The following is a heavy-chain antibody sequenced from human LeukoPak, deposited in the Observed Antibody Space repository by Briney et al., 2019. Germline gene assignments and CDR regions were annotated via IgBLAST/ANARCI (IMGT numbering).Heavy chain of an antibody. CDR1: GDSISSRSYY. CDR2: IFYRGST. V-gene: IGHV4-39*07. J-gene: IGHJ3*02. CDR3: ASLRKRGGAFDI. Sequence: SETLSLTCTVSGDSISSRSYYWDWIRQPPGGGLEWMGSIFYRGSTYYNPSLKSRVTISIDTSKNQFSLKLSSVTAADTAVYYCASLRKRGGAFDIWGQGTMVTVSS.